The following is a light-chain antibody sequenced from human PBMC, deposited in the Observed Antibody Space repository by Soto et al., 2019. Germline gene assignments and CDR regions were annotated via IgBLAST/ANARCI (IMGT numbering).Light chain of an antibody. CDR3: QQYGSSGLT. CDR2: GAS. V-gene: IGKV3-20*01. Sequence: EIVLTQSPGNLSLSPGERATLSCRASQSVSSSYLAWYQQKPGQAPRLLIYGASSRATGIPDRFSGSGSGTEFTLTISRLEPEDFAVYYWQQYGSSGLTFGGGTKVENK. CDR1: QSVSSSY. J-gene: IGKJ4*01.